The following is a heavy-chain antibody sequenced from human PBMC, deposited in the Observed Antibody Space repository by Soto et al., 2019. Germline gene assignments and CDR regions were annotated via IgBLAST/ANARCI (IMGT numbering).Heavy chain of an antibody. CDR3: ARELNDYGGRNAFDI. D-gene: IGHD4-17*01. CDR2: IYYPGST. J-gene: IGHJ3*02. Sequence: SDALDLTCTVSGGSVSSGSYYGSWIRQPPGKGLEWIGYIYYPGSTNYNPSLKRRVTISVDTSKPQFSLKLSSVTAADTAVYYCARELNDYGGRNAFDIWGQGTMVTVSS. V-gene: IGHV4-61*01. CDR1: GGSVSSGSYY.